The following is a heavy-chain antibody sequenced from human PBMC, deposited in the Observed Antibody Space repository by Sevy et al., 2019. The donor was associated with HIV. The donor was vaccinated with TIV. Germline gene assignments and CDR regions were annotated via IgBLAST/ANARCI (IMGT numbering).Heavy chain of an antibody. D-gene: IGHD3-22*01. Sequence: GGSLRLSCAASGFTFSSYAMSWVRQAPGRGLEWVSGISGSGGSTFYADSVKGRFTISRDNSKNTLYLQMNSLRAEDTAVYYCAKAPQSTRIVDEYFQHWGQGTLVTVSS. CDR3: AKAPQSTRIVDEYFQH. V-gene: IGHV3-23*01. J-gene: IGHJ1*01. CDR1: GFTFSSYA. CDR2: ISGSGGST.